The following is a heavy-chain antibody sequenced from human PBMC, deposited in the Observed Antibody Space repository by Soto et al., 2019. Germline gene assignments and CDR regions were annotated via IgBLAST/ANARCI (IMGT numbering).Heavy chain of an antibody. D-gene: IGHD4-17*01. Sequence: PSETLSLTCAVYGGSFSGYYWSWIRQPPGKGLEWIGEINHSGSTNYNPSLKSRVTISVDTSKNQFSLKLSSVTAADTAVYYCTTDSGEALLPLFSTWGQGTLVTVSS. V-gene: IGHV4-34*01. CDR2: INHSGST. CDR1: GGSFSGYY. CDR3: TTDSGEALLPLFST. J-gene: IGHJ5*02.